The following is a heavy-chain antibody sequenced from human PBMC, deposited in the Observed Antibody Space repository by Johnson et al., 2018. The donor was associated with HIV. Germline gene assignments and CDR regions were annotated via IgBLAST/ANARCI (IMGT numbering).Heavy chain of an antibody. V-gene: IGHV3-30*04. Sequence: QMLLVESGGGVVQPGRSLRLSCAASGFSFTSYTLHWVRQAPGKGLEWVAVISYDGNNKYYTESVKGRFTISRDNSKNTLYLQMNSLRADDTAVYYCARDEEVMYAMGAFDIWGQGTMLTVSS. D-gene: IGHD2-8*02. CDR3: ARDEEVMYAMGAFDI. CDR2: ISYDGNNK. CDR1: GFSFTSYT. J-gene: IGHJ3*02.